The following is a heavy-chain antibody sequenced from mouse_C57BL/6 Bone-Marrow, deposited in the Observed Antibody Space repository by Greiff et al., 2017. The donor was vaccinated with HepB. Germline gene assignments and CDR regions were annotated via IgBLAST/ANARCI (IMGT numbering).Heavy chain of an antibody. J-gene: IGHJ3*01. D-gene: IGHD1-1*01. V-gene: IGHV14-4*01. CDR3: TTLLLRSFAY. CDR2: IDPENGDT. Sequence: VQLQQSGAELVRPGASVKLSCTASGFNIKDDYMHWVKQRPEQGLEWIGWIDPENGDTEYASKFQGKATITADTSSNTAYLQLSSLTSEDTAVYYCTTLLLRSFAYWGQGTLVTVSA. CDR1: GFNIKDDY.